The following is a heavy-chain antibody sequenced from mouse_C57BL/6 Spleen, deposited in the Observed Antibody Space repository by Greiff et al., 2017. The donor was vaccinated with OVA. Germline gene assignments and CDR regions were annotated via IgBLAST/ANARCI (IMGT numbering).Heavy chain of an antibody. V-gene: IGHV1-15*01. Sequence: QLPPSGAELVRPGALVTLSCQASGYTFTGYEMPWVKQTPVPGPEWVGAIDPETGGTAYNQKFKGKAILTADKSSSTAYMELRSLTSEDAAVYYCTRRGSTALDYWGQGTTLTVSS. D-gene: IGHD1-2*01. CDR3: TRRGSTALDY. J-gene: IGHJ2*01. CDR1: GYTFTGYE. CDR2: IDPETGGT.